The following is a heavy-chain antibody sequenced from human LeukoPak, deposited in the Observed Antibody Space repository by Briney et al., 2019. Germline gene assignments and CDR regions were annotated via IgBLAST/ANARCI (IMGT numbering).Heavy chain of an antibody. CDR3: ARVMKDIVVVVAATDDAFDI. J-gene: IGHJ3*02. D-gene: IGHD2-15*01. CDR1: GFTFTTHS. Sequence: ASVKVSCKASGFTFTTHSMHWVRQAPGQGLEWMGIMNPSGGCTNYAQKFQGRVTMTRDTSISTAYMELSRLRSDDTAVYYCARVMKDIVVVVAATDDAFDIWGQGTMVTVSS. CDR2: MNPSGGCT. V-gene: IGHV1-46*01.